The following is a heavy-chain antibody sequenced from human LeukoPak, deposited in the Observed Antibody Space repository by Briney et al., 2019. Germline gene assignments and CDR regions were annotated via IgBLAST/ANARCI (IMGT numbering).Heavy chain of an antibody. CDR1: GFTFSSYA. CDR3: ARGHLGYCSGGSCSAGEPFDY. CDR2: ISSNGGST. Sequence: PGGSLRLSCAASGFTFSSYAMHWVRQAPGKGLEYVSAISSNGGSTYYANSVKGRFTISRDNSKNTLYLQMGSLRAEDMAVYYCARGHLGYCSGGSCSAGEPFDYWGQGTLVTVSS. J-gene: IGHJ4*02. D-gene: IGHD2-15*01. V-gene: IGHV3-64*01.